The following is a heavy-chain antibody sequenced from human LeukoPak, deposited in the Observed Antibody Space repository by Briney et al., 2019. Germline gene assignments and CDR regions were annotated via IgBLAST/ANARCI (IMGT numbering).Heavy chain of an antibody. V-gene: IGHV3-48*03. Sequence: TGGSLRLSCAASGFTFSSYEMNWVRQAPGKGLEWVSYISSSGSTMYYADSVKGRFTISRDNSKNTLYLQMNSLRAEDAAVYYCAKDGSADIVVVVAAPDYWGQGTLVTVSS. CDR2: ISSSGSTM. D-gene: IGHD2-15*01. J-gene: IGHJ4*02. CDR3: AKDGSADIVVVVAAPDY. CDR1: GFTFSSYE.